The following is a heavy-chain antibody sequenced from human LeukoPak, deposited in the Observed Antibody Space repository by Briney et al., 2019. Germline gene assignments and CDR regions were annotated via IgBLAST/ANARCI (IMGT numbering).Heavy chain of an antibody. CDR3: ARARYCSSTSCYSYYFDY. V-gene: IGHV4-34*01. CDR2: INHSGST. Sequence: SETLSLTCAVYGGSFSGYYWSWIRQPPGKGLEWIGEINHSGSTYYNPSLKSRVTISVDTSKNQFSLKLSSVTAADTAVYYCARARYCSSTSCYSYYFDYWGQGTLVTVSS. CDR1: GGSFSGYY. D-gene: IGHD2-2*01. J-gene: IGHJ4*02.